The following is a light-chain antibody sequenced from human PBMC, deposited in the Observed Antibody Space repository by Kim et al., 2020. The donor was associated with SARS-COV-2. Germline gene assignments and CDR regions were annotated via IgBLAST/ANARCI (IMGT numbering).Light chain of an antibody. V-gene: IGKV4-1*01. CDR2: WAS. CDR1: QTGLSNSNNKNY. Sequence: RATLNCKSSQTGLSNSNNKNYLAWYQQKPGQAPKLLIYWASIRESGVSDRFSGSGSETDFTLTISSLQAEDVAVYYCQQYYSTPPSFGQGTKLEI. CDR3: QQYYSTPPS. J-gene: IGKJ2*03.